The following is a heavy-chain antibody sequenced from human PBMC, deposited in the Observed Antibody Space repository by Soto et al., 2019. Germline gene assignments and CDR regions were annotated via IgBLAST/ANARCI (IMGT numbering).Heavy chain of an antibody. CDR2: MYHSGST. J-gene: IGHJ5*02. D-gene: IGHD3-10*01. Sequence: QVQLQESGPGLVKPSGTLSLTCAASGGSISSSNWWRWVREPPGKGLARIGEMYHSGSTNYKPSLKSRVTIAVDKSKNQFSLKLSAVSASDTAVYYCARDYMVRGVMRWFGPWGQGSLVTVSS. CDR1: GGSISSSNW. V-gene: IGHV4-4*02. CDR3: ARDYMVRGVMRWFGP.